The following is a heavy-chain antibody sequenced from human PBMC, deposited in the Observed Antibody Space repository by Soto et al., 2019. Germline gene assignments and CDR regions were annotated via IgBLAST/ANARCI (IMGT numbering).Heavy chain of an antibody. J-gene: IGHJ4*02. CDR2: ISTGGGT. V-gene: IGHV3-66*01. CDR3: ARDGSGH. Sequence: VVPLRVSCAVSGVTIRTNRLSWVRQAPGKGLEWVSVISTGGGTHYADSVKGRFTISRDNSKNTVNLQMNSLRPEDTAVYYCARDGSGHWGQGTLVTVSS. CDR1: GVTIRTNR.